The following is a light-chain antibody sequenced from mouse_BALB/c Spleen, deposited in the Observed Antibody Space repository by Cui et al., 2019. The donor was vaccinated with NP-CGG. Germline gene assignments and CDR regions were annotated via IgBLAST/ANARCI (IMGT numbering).Light chain of an antibody. CDR1: TGAATTNNY. Sequence: QAVVTQESALTTSPGETVTLTCRSSTGAATTNNYANWVQEKPDPLFTGLIGGTNNRAPGVPARFSGSLIGDKAALTITGAQTEDEAIYFCALWYSNHWVFGGGTKLTVL. CDR2: GTN. CDR3: ALWYSNHWV. V-gene: IGLV1*01. J-gene: IGLJ1*01.